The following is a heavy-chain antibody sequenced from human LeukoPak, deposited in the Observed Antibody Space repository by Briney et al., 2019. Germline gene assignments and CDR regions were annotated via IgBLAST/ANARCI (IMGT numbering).Heavy chain of an antibody. CDR1: GFTFSSSA. V-gene: IGHV3-23*01. CDR2: IGASGAGT. CDR3: ARGPIWWELLSLDY. D-gene: IGHD1-26*01. J-gene: IGHJ4*02. Sequence: PGGSLRLSCAASGFTFSSSAMSWVRQAAGKGLEWVSTIGASGAGTYYADSVKGRFTISRDNSKNTLYLQMNSLRAEDTAVYYCARGPIWWELLSLDYWGQGTLVTVSS.